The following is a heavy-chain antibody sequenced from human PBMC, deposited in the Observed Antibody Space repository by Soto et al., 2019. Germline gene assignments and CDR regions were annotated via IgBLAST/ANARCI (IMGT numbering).Heavy chain of an antibody. V-gene: IGHV1-58*01. D-gene: IGHD2-2*01. CDR2: IVVGSGNT. Sequence: SVKVSCKASGFTFTSSAVQWVRQARGQRLEWIGWIVVGSGNTNYAQKFQERVTITRDMSTSTAYMELSSLRSEDTAVYYCAVPALVGDYYYYGMDVWGQGTTVTVSS. CDR1: GFTFTSSA. J-gene: IGHJ6*02. CDR3: AVPALVGDYYYYGMDV.